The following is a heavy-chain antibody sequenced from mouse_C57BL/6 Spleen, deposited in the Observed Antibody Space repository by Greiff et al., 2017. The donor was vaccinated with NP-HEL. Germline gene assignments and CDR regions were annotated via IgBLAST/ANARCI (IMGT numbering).Heavy chain of an antibody. CDR2: ISDGGSYT. CDR1: GFTFSSYA. J-gene: IGHJ3*01. CDR3: AREGQLRPLAY. V-gene: IGHV5-4*01. Sequence: EVQGVESGGGLVKPGGSLKLSCAASGFTFSSYAMSWVRQTPEKRLEWVATISDGGSYTYYPDNVKGRFTISRDNAKNNLYLQMSHLKSEDTAMYYGAREGQLRPLAYWGQGTLVTVSA. D-gene: IGHD3-2*02.